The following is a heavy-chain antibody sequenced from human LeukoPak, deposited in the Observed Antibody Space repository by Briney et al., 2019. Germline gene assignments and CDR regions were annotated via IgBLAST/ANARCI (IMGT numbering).Heavy chain of an antibody. CDR2: INPNSGGT. Sequence: ASVKVSCKASGYTFTGYYIHWVRQAPGQGLEWMGWINPNSGGTKYAQEFQGRVTMTRDTSISTVYMELSRLRSDDTAVYYCATCSGATCSSGWFDPWGQGTLVTVSS. CDR1: GYTFTGYY. CDR3: ATCSGATCSSGWFDP. J-gene: IGHJ5*02. D-gene: IGHD2-15*01. V-gene: IGHV1-2*02.